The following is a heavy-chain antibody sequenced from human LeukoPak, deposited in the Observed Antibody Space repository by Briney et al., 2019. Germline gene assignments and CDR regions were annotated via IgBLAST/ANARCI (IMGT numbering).Heavy chain of an antibody. CDR3: ARGPYGSGSYYRRGGFDY. D-gene: IGHD3-10*01. V-gene: IGHV3-21*01. Sequence: PGGSLRLSCAASGFTFSSYSMNWVRQAPGKGLEWVSSISSSSSYIYYADSVKGRFTISRDNAKNSLYLQMNSLRAEDTAVYYCARGPYGSGSYYRRGGFDYWGQGTLVTVSS. CDR1: GFTFSSYS. J-gene: IGHJ4*02. CDR2: ISSSSSYI.